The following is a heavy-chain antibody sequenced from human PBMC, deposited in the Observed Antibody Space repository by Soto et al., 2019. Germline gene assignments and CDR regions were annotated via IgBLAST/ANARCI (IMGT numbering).Heavy chain of an antibody. D-gene: IGHD4-17*01. CDR3: AGPGVGDAGDYVLDY. CDR1: GFTFSSYA. Sequence: QVQLVESGGGVVQPGRSLRLSCAASGFTFSSYAMHWVRQAPGKGLEWVAVISYDGSNKYYADSVKGRFTISRDNSKNTLYLQMNSLRAEDTAVYYCAGPGVGDAGDYVLDYWGQGTLVTVSS. V-gene: IGHV3-30-3*01. J-gene: IGHJ4*02. CDR2: ISYDGSNK.